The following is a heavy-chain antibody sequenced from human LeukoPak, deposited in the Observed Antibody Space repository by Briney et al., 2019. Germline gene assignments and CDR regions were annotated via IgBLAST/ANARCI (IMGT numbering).Heavy chain of an antibody. CDR3: ASMETGW. J-gene: IGHJ4*02. D-gene: IGHD6-19*01. V-gene: IGHV4-59*01. CDR1: GGSISSYY. CDR2: IYYSGST. Sequence: PSETLSLTCTVSGGSISSYYWSWIRQPPGKGLEWIEYIYYSGSTNYNPSLKSRVTISVDTSKNQFSLKLSSVTAADTAVYYCASMETGWWGQGTLVTVSS.